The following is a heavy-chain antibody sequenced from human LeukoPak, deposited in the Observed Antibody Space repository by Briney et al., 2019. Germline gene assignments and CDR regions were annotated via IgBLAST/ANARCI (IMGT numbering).Heavy chain of an antibody. CDR2: IYYSGST. J-gene: IGHJ4*02. V-gene: IGHV4-59*01. CDR1: GAFISSYY. CDR3: ARVAVATRLGYFDY. Sequence: PSETLSLTCTVSGAFISSYYWSWIRQPPGKGLEWIGYIYYSGSTNYNPSLKSRVTISVDTSKNQFSLKLSSVTAADTAVYYCARVAVATRLGYFDYWGQGTLVTVSS. D-gene: IGHD5-12*01.